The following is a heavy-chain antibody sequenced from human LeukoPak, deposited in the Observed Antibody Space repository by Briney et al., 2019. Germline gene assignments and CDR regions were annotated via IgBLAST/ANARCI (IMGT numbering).Heavy chain of an antibody. CDR3: ARLNDFWSGYLKYYFDY. CDR1: GYSFTIYW. CDR2: IYPRDSET. J-gene: IGHJ4*02. V-gene: IGHV5-51*01. Sequence: GESLKISCKGSGYSFTIYWIAWVRQMPGKGLEWMGIIYPRDSETRYSPSFQGQVTISADKSISTAYLQWSSLKASDTAMYDCARLNDFWSGYLKYYFDYWGLGTLVTVSS. D-gene: IGHD3-3*01.